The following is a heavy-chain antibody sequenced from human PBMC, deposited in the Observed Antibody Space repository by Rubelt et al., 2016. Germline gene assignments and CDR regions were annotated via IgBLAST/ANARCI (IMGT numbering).Heavy chain of an antibody. D-gene: IGHD3-22*01. J-gene: IGHJ4*02. V-gene: IGHV3-23*01. Sequence: EYGGGLVQPGGSLRLSCAASGFTFSSYAMSWVRQAPGKGLEWVSAISGSGGSTYYADSVKGRFTISRDNSKNTLYLQMNSLRAEDTAVFSCARDHPNDDSSGYYWFWGQGTLVTGSS. CDR1: GFTFSSYA. CDR3: ARDHPNDDSSGYYWF. CDR2: ISGSGGST.